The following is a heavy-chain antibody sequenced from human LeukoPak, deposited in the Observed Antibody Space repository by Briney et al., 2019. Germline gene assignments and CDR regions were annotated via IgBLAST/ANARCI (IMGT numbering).Heavy chain of an antibody. CDR1: GFTFSSYG. V-gene: IGHV3-48*01. CDR3: ARAPYSSGLKSGPNAYYYYYYYMDV. CDR2: ISSSSSTI. Sequence: GGSLRLSCAASGFTFSSYGMHWVRQAPGKGLEWVSYISSSSSTIYYADSVKGRFTISRDNAKNSLYLQMNSLRAEDTAVYYCARAPYSSGLKSGPNAYYYYYYYMDVWGKGTTVTVSS. J-gene: IGHJ6*03. D-gene: IGHD6-19*01.